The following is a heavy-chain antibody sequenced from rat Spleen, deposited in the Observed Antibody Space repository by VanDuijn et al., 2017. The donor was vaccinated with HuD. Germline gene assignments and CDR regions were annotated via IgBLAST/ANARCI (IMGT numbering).Heavy chain of an antibody. CDR3: ARHGATVVFDY. Sequence: EVQLVESGGALVQPGRSLKLSCAASGFTFSSYDMAWVRQAPKKGLEWVAYISYDGGTTYYRDSVKGRFTISRDNAKSPLYLQMDSLRSEDTATYYCARHGATVVFDYWGQGVMVTVSS. V-gene: IGHV5-7*01. J-gene: IGHJ2*01. CDR1: GFTFSSYD. CDR2: ISYDGGTT. D-gene: IGHD1-1*01.